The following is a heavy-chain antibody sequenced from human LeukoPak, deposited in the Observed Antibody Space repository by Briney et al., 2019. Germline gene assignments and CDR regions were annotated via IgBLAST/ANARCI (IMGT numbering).Heavy chain of an antibody. V-gene: IGHV3-49*04. CDR3: TRMSSGYPSEYFQH. CDR2: IRSKAYGGTT. J-gene: IGHJ1*01. CDR1: GFTFGDYA. D-gene: IGHD3-22*01. Sequence: GGSLRLSCTASGFTFGDYAMSWVRQAPGKGLEWVGFIRSKAYGGTTEYAASVKGRFTISRDDSKSIAYLQMNSLKTEDTAVYYCTRMSSGYPSEYFQHWGQGTLVTVSS.